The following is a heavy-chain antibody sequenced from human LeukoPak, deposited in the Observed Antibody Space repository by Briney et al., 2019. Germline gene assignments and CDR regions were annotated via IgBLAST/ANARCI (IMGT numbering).Heavy chain of an antibody. J-gene: IGHJ4*02. CDR1: GFTFSSYG. CDR2: IRYDGSNK. Sequence: QSGGSLRLSCAASGFTFSSYGMHWVRQAPGKGLEWVAFIRYDGSNKYYADSVKGRFTISRDNSKNTLYLQMNSLRAEDTAVYYCASALYTVTPTDYWGQGTLVTASS. CDR3: ASALYTVTPTDY. V-gene: IGHV3-30*02. D-gene: IGHD4-17*01.